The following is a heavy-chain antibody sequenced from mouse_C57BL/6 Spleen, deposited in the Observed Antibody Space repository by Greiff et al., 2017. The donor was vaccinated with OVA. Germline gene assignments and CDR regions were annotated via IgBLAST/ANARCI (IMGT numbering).Heavy chain of an antibody. Sequence: EVKLVESGGGLVQPGASLRLSCAASGFTFTDYYMSWVRQPPGKAPEWLALIRNKANGYTTGYTASVKGRFTISRDNSQNILYLQMNTLRAEDSATYYCVKAGLRLREAWFAYWGQGTLVTVSA. D-gene: IGHD3-2*02. CDR3: VKAGLRLREAWFAY. CDR1: GFTFTDYY. CDR2: IRNKANGYTT. J-gene: IGHJ3*01. V-gene: IGHV7-4*01.